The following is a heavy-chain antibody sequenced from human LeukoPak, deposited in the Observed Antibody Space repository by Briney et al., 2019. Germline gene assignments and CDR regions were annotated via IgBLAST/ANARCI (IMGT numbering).Heavy chain of an antibody. D-gene: IGHD3-16*01. V-gene: IGHV3-23*01. CDR3: AKDSGRLGVRKVFDI. CDR1: GFSFSSYA. Sequence: GGSLRLSCAASGFSFSSYAMTWLRQGPGKGLEWVSSIDTDGGSSYYADSVKGRVTISRDNSKNTLFLQMNSLGAEDTAVYYCAKDSGRLGVRKVFDIWGQGTVVTVSS. J-gene: IGHJ3*02. CDR2: IDTDGGSS.